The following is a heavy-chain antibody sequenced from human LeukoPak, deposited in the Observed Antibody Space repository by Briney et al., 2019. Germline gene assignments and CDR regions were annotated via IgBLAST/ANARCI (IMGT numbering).Heavy chain of an antibody. CDR2: INPSGGST. CDR3: ERVGTNFDY. J-gene: IGHJ4*02. V-gene: IGHV1-46*01. Sequence: ASVKVSCKASGYTCTSYYMHWVRQAPGQGLEWMGIINPSGGSTRYAQKFQGRVTMTKDTTSSTVYMELSSLRSEYTAVYYCERVGTNFDYWGQGTLVTVSS. CDR1: GYTCTSYY.